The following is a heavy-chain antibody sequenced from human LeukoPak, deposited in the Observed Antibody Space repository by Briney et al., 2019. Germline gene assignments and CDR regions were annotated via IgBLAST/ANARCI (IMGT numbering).Heavy chain of an antibody. CDR2: INSDGSTT. D-gene: IGHD3-16*01. V-gene: IGHV3-74*01. Sequence: GGSLRLSCAASGFTFSSNGMHWVRQGPGKGLVWVSRINSDGSTTNYADSVKGRFTISRDNAKNTLYLQMNSLRAEDTAVYYCVRVDGGYWGQGTLVTVSS. CDR3: VRVDGGY. J-gene: IGHJ4*02. CDR1: GFTFSSNG.